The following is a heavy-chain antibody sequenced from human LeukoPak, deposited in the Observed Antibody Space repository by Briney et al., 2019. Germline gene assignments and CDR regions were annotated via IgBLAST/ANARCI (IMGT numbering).Heavy chain of an antibody. Sequence: SSETLSLTCTVSGGSISRNSVYWGWIRQSPGKGLEWIGSIDYSGSTYYNPSLKSRVTISVDTSKNQFSLKVTSVTAADTAVYYCARDNFWSGYYGWFDPWGQGTLVTVSS. CDR3: ARDNFWSGYYGWFDP. V-gene: IGHV4-39*07. D-gene: IGHD3-3*01. J-gene: IGHJ5*02. CDR2: IDYSGST. CDR1: GGSISRNSVY.